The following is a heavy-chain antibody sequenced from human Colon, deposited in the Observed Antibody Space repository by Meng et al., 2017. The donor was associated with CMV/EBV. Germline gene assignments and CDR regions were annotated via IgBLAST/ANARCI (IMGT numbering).Heavy chain of an antibody. CDR1: GGSLRGYC. V-gene: IGHV4-34*01. Sequence: GAGVLELSDTLSPTCCISGGSLRGYCWTWIRQSTGTGLEWIGEINQSGSTNYNPSLKSRVTVSVDTSKNQFSLRVTSVTAADSALYYCAREAGPFFGVIVYDSWGQGTLVTVSS. CDR2: INQSGST. D-gene: IGHD3-3*01. CDR3: AREAGPFFGVIVYDS. J-gene: IGHJ4*02.